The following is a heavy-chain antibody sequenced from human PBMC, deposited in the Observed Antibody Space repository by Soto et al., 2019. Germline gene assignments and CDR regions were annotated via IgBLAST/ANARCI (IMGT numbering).Heavy chain of an antibody. J-gene: IGHJ3*01. CDR3: AKTVWSLQAFDF. CDR1: GGSMRTYF. D-gene: IGHD3-16*01. Sequence: SETLSLTCNVSGGSMRTYFCNWIRQSPGKGLEWIGQISYSGSTNYSPSLQCRVAISVDTSKMQFSLTLSSVTAADTAVYYCAKTVWSLQAFDFWGQGTIVTFSS. CDR2: ISYSGST. V-gene: IGHV4-59*01.